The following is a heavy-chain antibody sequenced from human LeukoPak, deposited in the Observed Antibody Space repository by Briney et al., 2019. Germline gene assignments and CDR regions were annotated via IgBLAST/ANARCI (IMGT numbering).Heavy chain of an antibody. Sequence: GGSLRLSCAASGFTFDDYAMHWVRQAPGKGLEWVSGISWNSGSIGYADSVKGRFTISRDNAKNSLYLQMNSLRAEDTALYYCAKGWAAAGLTEYFQHWGQGTLVTVSS. CDR2: ISWNSGSI. CDR1: GFTFDDYA. V-gene: IGHV3-9*01. CDR3: AKGWAAAGLTEYFQH. J-gene: IGHJ1*01. D-gene: IGHD6-13*01.